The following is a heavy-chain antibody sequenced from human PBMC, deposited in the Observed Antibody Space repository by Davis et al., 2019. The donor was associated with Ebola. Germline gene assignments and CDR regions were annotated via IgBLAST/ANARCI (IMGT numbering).Heavy chain of an antibody. CDR3: AKDTSNIWFDV. Sequence: GGSLRLSCAASGFVFSSYVISWVRRAPGKGLEWVSTLGTSADTYYADSVKGRFTISRDNSRNTLYLQMNGLRVEDTAIYYCAKDTSNIWFDVWGQGTMVTVSS. J-gene: IGHJ3*01. V-gene: IGHV3-23*01. D-gene: IGHD1-26*01. CDR2: LGTSADT. CDR1: GFVFSSYV.